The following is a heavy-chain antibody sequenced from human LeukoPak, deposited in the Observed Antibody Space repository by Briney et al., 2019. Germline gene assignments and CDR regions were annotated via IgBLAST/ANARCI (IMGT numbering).Heavy chain of an antibody. D-gene: IGHD6-19*01. CDR2: IYHSGST. CDR1: GGSISSGGYS. Sequence: SQTLSLTCAVSGGSISSGGYSWSWIRQPPGKGLEWIGYIYHSGSTYYNPSLKSRVTISVDRSTNQFSLKLSSVTAADTAVYYCARVYSSGWYYFDYWGQGTLVTVSS. CDR3: ARVYSSGWYYFDY. V-gene: IGHV4-30-2*01. J-gene: IGHJ4*02.